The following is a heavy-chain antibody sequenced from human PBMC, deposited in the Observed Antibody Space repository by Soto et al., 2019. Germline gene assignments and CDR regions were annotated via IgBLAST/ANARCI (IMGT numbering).Heavy chain of an antibody. V-gene: IGHV1-69*01. CDR1: GGTFSSYA. CDR3: ATSSGYYYANDY. D-gene: IGHD3-22*01. J-gene: IGHJ4*02. Sequence: QVQLVQSGAEVQKPGSSVKVSCKASGGTFSSYAISWVRQAPGQGLEWMGGIIPIFGTANYAQKFQVRVTITADESTSTAYMELRSLRSEDTAVYYCATSSGYYYANDYWGQGTLVTVSS. CDR2: IIPIFGTA.